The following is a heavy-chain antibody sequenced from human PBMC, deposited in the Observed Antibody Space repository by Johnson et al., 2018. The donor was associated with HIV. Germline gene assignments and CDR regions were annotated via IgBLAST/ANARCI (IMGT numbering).Heavy chain of an antibody. CDR1: GFTFSSSW. D-gene: IGHD3-16*02. V-gene: IGHV3-7*01. CDR2: IQQDGRAN. Sequence: VQLVESGGGLVQPGGSLRLSCAASGFTFSSSWMSWVRQAPGKGLEWVANIQQDGRANYDVDSVRGRFTIPRADAKNSRYLQMHSLRAEDTAVYYFARGEYDYISWSYRKPPRTDAFDIWGQGTMVTVSS. J-gene: IGHJ3*02. CDR3: ARGEYDYISWSYRKPPRTDAFDI.